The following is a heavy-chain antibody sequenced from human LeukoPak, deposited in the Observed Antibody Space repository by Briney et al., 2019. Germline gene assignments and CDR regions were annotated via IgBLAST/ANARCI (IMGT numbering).Heavy chain of an antibody. V-gene: IGHV4-59*08. CDR3: ARHLGWCSSTSCYAWFDP. CDR2: IYYSGST. D-gene: IGHD2-2*01. Sequence: PSETLSLTCTVSGGSISSYYWSWIRQPPGKGLEWIGYIYYSGSTNYNPSLKSRVTISVDTSKNQFSLKLSSVTAADTAVYYCARHLGWCSSTSCYAWFDPWGQGTLVTVSS. J-gene: IGHJ5*02. CDR1: GGSISSYY.